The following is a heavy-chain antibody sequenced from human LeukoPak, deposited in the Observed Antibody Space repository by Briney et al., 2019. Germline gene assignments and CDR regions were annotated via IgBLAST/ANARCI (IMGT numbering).Heavy chain of an antibody. CDR3: ARGSTPYYDFWSGYHWYFDL. CDR2: IYYSGST. Sequence: PSETLSLTCTVSGGSISSSSYYWSWIRQHPGKGLEWIGYIYYSGSTYYNPSLKSRVTISVDTSKNQFSLKLSSVTAADTAVYYCARGSTPYYDFWSGYHWYFDLWGRGTLVTVSS. V-gene: IGHV4-31*03. D-gene: IGHD3-3*01. J-gene: IGHJ2*01. CDR1: GGSISSSSYY.